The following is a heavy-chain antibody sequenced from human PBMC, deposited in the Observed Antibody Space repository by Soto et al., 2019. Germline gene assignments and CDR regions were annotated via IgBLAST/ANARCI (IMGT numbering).Heavy chain of an antibody. V-gene: IGHV3-64*01. CDR2: ISSNGDNT. J-gene: IGHJ4*02. D-gene: IGHD6-19*01. Sequence: GGSLRLSCAASGFTFSSYAIPWVRQAPGKGLEFVSAISSNGDNTYYANSVKGRFTISRDSSKNTLYLQMGSLRAEDMAVYYCARARYSSDWLPFEYWGQGT. CDR3: ARARYSSDWLPFEY. CDR1: GFTFSSYA.